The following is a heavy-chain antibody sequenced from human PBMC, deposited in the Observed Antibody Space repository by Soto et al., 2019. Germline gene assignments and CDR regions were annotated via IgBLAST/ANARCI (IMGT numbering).Heavy chain of an antibody. V-gene: IGHV4-59*01. Sequence: SETLSLTCTVSGGSISGYYWSWIRQPPGKGLEWIGYIYYSGSTNYNPSLKSRVTISVDTSKNQFSLKLSSVTAADTAVYYCARGVVVPAAIPHQYYFDYWGQGTLVTVSS. D-gene: IGHD2-2*02. CDR2: IYYSGST. J-gene: IGHJ4*02. CDR3: ARGVVVPAAIPHQYYFDY. CDR1: GGSISGYY.